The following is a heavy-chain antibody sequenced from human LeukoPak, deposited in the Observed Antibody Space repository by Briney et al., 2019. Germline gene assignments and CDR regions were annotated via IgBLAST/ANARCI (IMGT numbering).Heavy chain of an antibody. J-gene: IGHJ4*02. V-gene: IGHV3-33*01. CDR3: ARDQCSSTSCSQSFDY. D-gene: IGHD2-2*01. Sequence: GGSLRLSCAASGFTFSSYGMHWVRQAPGKGLEWVAVIWYDGSNKYYADSVKGRFTISRDNSKNTLYLQMNSLRAEDTAVHYCARDQCSSTSCSQSFDYWGQGTLVTVSS. CDR2: IWYDGSNK. CDR1: GFTFSSYG.